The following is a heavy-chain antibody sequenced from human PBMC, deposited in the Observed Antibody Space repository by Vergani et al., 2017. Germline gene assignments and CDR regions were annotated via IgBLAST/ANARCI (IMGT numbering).Heavy chain of an antibody. CDR1: GGSISSNP. V-gene: IGHV4-59*01. CDR2: IYYSGST. D-gene: IGHD2-21*01. Sequence: QVQLQESGPGLVKPSETLSLTCTVSGGSISSNPWSWIRQPPGRGLEWIGYIYYSGSTNYNPSLKSRVTISVDTSKNQFSLKLSSVTAADTAVYYCAIGNCGVNCPKYNWLAPWGRGILVTVSS. J-gene: IGHJ5*02. CDR3: AIGNCGVNCPKYNWLAP.